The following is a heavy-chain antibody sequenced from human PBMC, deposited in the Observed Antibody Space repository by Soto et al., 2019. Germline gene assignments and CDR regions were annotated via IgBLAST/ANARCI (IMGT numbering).Heavy chain of an antibody. CDR2: IIPIFGTA. CDR3: ARAHYYGSGSYPFDY. V-gene: IGHV1-69*06. D-gene: IGHD3-10*01. Sequence: QVQLVQSGAEVKKPGSSVKVSCKASGGTFSSYAISWVRQAPGQGLEWLGGIIPIFGTANYAQKFQGRVTITADKSTSTAYMELSSLRSEDTAVYYCARAHYYGSGSYPFDYWGQGTLVTVSS. CDR1: GGTFSSYA. J-gene: IGHJ4*02.